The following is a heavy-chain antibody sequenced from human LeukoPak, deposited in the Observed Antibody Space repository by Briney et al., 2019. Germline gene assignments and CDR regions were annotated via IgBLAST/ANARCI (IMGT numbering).Heavy chain of an antibody. CDR1: GGSISGYY. D-gene: IGHD3-10*01. V-gene: IGHV4-59*12. CDR2: IYYSGTT. CDR3: ARDETHFGSGSSNWFDP. J-gene: IGHJ5*02. Sequence: SQTLSLTCSVSGGSISGYYWSWIRQPPGKGLEWIGYIYYSGTTIYNPSLKSRLTISLDTSKNQFSLNLSSVTAADTAVYYCARDETHFGSGSSNWFDPWGQGILVTVSS.